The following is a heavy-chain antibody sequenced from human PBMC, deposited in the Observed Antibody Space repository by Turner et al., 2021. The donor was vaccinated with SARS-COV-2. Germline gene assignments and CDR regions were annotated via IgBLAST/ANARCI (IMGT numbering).Heavy chain of an antibody. CDR2: IYSGGST. CDR3: AREAAAGNFHGWFDP. CDR1: GFTVSSNY. V-gene: IGHV3-66*01. J-gene: IGHJ5*02. Sequence: EVQLVESGGGLVQPGGSLSLSCAASGFTVSSNYMSWVRQAPGKGLEWVSVIYSGGSTYDADSVKGRFTISRDNSKNTLYLQMNSLRVEDTAVYSCAREAAAGNFHGWFDPWGQGTLVTVSS. D-gene: IGHD6-13*01.